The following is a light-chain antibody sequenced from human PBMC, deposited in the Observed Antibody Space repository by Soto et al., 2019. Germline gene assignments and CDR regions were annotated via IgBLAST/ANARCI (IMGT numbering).Light chain of an antibody. J-gene: IGKJ1*01. Sequence: DIPMTQSPSTLSASVGDRVTITCRASQSVSRWLAWYQQKPGKAPKVLIYKASTLSYGVPSRFSGSGSGTEFTLTISGLQPEDFATYFCQQYDSYSTFGQGTTVEIK. CDR2: KAS. CDR3: QQYDSYST. CDR1: QSVSRW. V-gene: IGKV1-5*03.